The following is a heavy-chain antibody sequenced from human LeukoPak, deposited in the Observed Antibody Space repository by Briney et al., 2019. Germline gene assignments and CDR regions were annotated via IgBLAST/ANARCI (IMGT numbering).Heavy chain of an antibody. D-gene: IGHD3-3*01. CDR2: IYPGDSDL. CDR1: GYKFSDYY. J-gene: IGHJ3*02. Sequence: GESLKISCKTSGYKFSDYYIGWVRQRPGKGLEWMGIIYPGDSDLRYSPSFQGQVTISADKSISTAYLQWSSQKASDTAMYYCARRARITIFEGAFDIWGQGTMVTVSS. CDR3: ARRARITIFEGAFDI. V-gene: IGHV5-51*01.